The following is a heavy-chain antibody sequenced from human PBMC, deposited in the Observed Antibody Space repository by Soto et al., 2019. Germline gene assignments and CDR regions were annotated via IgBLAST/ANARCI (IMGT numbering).Heavy chain of an antibody. J-gene: IGHJ6*02. CDR1: GASISSFC. CDR2: IYYSGST. D-gene: IGHD3-22*01. Sequence: PSETLSLTCTVSGASISSFCWTWIRQPPGQGLEWIGSIYYSGSTYYNPSLKSRVTISVDTSKNQFSLKLSSVTAADTAVYYCARRLYYDSSGFEGGGMDVWGQGTTVTVSS. V-gene: IGHV4-59*05. CDR3: ARRLYYDSSGFEGGGMDV.